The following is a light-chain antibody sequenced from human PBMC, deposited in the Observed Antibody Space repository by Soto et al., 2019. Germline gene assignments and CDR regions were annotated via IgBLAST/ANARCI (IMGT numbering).Light chain of an antibody. CDR3: QTWGTGYWV. J-gene: IGLJ3*02. Sequence: QPVLTQSPSASASLGASVKLTCTLSSGHSSYAIAWHRQQPEKGPRYLMKLNSDGSHTKGDGIPDRFSGSSSGAERYLTISSLQSGDEADYYCQTWGTGYWVFGGGTKLTVL. CDR2: LNSDGSH. CDR1: SGHSSYA. V-gene: IGLV4-69*01.